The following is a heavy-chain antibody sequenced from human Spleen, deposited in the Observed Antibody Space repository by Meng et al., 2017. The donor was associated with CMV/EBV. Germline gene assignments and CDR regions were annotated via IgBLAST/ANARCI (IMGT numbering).Heavy chain of an antibody. Sequence: YAMNWVRQAPGKGLEWVSSISSTSSAATSRSFSYMYYADSVKGRFTISRDNAKTSLHLQMNSLRAEDTAVYYCVREQWLVRSFDKWGQGTLVTVSS. CDR3: VREQWLVRSFDK. CDR1: YA. J-gene: IGHJ4*02. V-gene: IGHV3-21*01. D-gene: IGHD6-19*01. CDR2: ISSTSSAATSRSFSYM.